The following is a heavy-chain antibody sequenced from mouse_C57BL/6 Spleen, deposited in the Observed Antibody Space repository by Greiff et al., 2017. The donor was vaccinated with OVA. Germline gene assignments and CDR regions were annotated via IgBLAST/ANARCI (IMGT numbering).Heavy chain of an antibody. CDR1: GFTFSSYA. Sequence: DVQLVESGEGLVKPGGSLKLSCAASGFTFSSYAMSWVRQTPEKRLEWVAYISSGGDYIYYADTVKGRFTISRDNARNTLYLQMSSLKSEDTAMYYCTREGPHYYAMDYWGQGTSVTVSS. J-gene: IGHJ4*01. V-gene: IGHV5-9-1*02. CDR2: ISSGGDYI. D-gene: IGHD3-3*01. CDR3: TREGPHYYAMDY.